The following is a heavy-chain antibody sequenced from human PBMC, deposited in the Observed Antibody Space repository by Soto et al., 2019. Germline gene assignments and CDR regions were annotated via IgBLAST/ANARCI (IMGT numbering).Heavy chain of an antibody. Sequence: SETLSLTCAVYGGSFSGYYWSWIRQPPGKGLEWIGEINHSGSTNYNPSLKSRVTISVDTSKNQFSLKLSSVTAADTAVYYCARGRRGYSYGYSGYWGQGTLVTVSS. CDR3: ARGRRGYSYGYSGY. D-gene: IGHD5-18*01. CDR2: INHSGST. CDR1: GGSFSGYY. V-gene: IGHV4-34*01. J-gene: IGHJ4*02.